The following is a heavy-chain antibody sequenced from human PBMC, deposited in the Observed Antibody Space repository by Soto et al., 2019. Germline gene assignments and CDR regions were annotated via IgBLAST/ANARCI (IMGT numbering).Heavy chain of an antibody. CDR1: GGTFSSYA. V-gene: IGHV1-69*13. J-gene: IGHJ4*02. CDR3: ARVSLYYDSSGPLGY. D-gene: IGHD3-22*01. Sequence: SVKVCCKASGGTFSSYAISWVRQAPGQGLEWMGGIIPIFGTANYAQKFQGRVTITADESTSTAYMELSSLRSEDTAVYYCARVSLYYDSSGPLGYWGQGTLVTVSS. CDR2: IIPIFGTA.